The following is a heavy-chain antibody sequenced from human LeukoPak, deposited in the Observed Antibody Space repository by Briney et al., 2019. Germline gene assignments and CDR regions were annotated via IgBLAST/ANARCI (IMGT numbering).Heavy chain of an antibody. CDR1: GGSISSNY. V-gene: IGHV4-4*07. CDR3: ARSRPVHCSIISCYGLDPFAY. CDR2: IYNSVNI. Sequence: SETLSLTCTVSGGSISSNYWSWIRQPAGKGLEWIGRIYNSVNINYNPSLKSRATMSVDASKNQFSLKLSSVTAADTAIYYCARSRPVHCSIISCYGLDPFAYWGQGTLVTVSS. D-gene: IGHD2-2*01. J-gene: IGHJ4*02.